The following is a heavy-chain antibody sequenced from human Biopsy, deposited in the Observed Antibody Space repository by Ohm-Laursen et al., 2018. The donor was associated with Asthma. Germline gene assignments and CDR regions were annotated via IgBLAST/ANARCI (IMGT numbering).Heavy chain of an antibody. J-gene: IGHJ6*02. Sequence: VKISCKISGYSLTDLSMHWVRQAPGQGLEWMGGVIPLLDTGDYAQKFQGRVTITADESTSTAYMEVTSLRSEDTAIYYCARCQVGYSSGWSLLLKKIYYSGMDVWGQGTAVTVSS. V-gene: IGHV1-69*13. CDR1: GYSLTDLS. CDR2: VIPLLDTG. D-gene: IGHD6-19*01. CDR3: ARCQVGYSSGWSLLLKKIYYSGMDV.